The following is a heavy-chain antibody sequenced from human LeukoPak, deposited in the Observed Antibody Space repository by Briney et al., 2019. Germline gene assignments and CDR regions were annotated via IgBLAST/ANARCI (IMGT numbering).Heavy chain of an antibody. V-gene: IGHV1-18*04. CDR1: GYTFTCYG. J-gene: IGHJ4*02. CDR3: ARGYYGSGFPRY. CDR2: ISAYNGNT. D-gene: IGHD3-10*01. Sequence: ASVTVSCKASGYTFTCYGISWVRQPPGQGLEWMGWISAYNGNTNYAQKLQGRVTLTTDTSTSTAYMELRSLRSDDTAVYYCARGYYGSGFPRYWGQGTLVTVSS.